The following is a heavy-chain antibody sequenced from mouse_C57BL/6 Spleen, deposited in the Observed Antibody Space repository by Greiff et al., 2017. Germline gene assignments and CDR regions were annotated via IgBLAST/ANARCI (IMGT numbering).Heavy chain of an antibody. J-gene: IGHJ1*03. Sequence: EVKVVESGGGLVQPGESLKLSCESNEYEFPSHDMSWVRKTPEKRLELVAAINSDGGSTYYPDTMGRRFIISRDNTKKTLYLKMSSLRSEDTAWYYCARQNYYGSSWYFDVWGTGTTVTVSS. CDR1: EYEFPSHD. D-gene: IGHD1-1*01. CDR2: INSDGGST. CDR3: ARQNYYGSSWYFDV. V-gene: IGHV5-2*01.